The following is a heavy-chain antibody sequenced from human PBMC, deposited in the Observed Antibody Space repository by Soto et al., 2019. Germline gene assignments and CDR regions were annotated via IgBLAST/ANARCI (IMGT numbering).Heavy chain of an antibody. J-gene: IGHJ4*02. D-gene: IGHD6-13*01. CDR2: ISAYNGNT. CDR3: ARDGALAAADDY. CDR1: GYTFTSYD. V-gene: IGHV1-18*01. Sequence: ASVKVSCKASGYTFTSYDINWVRQATGQGLEWMGWISAYNGNTNYAQKLQGRVTMTTDTSTSTAYMELRSLRSDDTAVYYCARDGALAAADDYWGQGTLVTVSS.